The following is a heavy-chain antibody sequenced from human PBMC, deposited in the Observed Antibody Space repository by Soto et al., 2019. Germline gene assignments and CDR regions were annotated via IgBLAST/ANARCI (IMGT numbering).Heavy chain of an antibody. V-gene: IGHV1-18*01. J-gene: IGHJ4*02. CDR2: ITAYSADT. CDR1: GYVFTTYG. CDR3: AIDGSLAGNYEY. D-gene: IGHD1-7*01. Sequence: QVQLVQSGAEVKRPGASVKVSCRASGYVFTTYGLSWVRQAPGQGLEWMGWITAYSADTNYAQKFKGRVTMTIDTSTNTAYMELRSLRSDDTAMYCCAIDGSLAGNYEYWGQAPLVNVSS.